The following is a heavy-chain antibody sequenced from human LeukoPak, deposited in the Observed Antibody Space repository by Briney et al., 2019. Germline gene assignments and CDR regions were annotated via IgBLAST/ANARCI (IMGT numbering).Heavy chain of an antibody. D-gene: IGHD3-22*01. CDR3: ARKTDSGGQGDY. CDR1: GFTVSSNY. Sequence: PGGSLRLSYAPSGFTVSSNYMSWVRQAPGKGLECVSVIYSGGNTYYADSVKGRFTISRDNSKNTLYLQMNSLRAEDTAVYYCARKTDSGGQGDYWGPGTLVTVSS. J-gene: IGHJ4*02. CDR2: IYSGGNT. V-gene: IGHV3-66*01.